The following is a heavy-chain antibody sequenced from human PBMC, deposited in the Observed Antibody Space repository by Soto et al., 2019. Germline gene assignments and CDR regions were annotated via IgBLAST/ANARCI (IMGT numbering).Heavy chain of an antibody. J-gene: IGHJ6*02. CDR1: GFTFSAYY. V-gene: IGHV3-11*06. Sequence: PGGSLRLSCAASGFTFSAYYMTWIRQAPGRGLEWLSYIGGSGSSTNYADSVKGRFTISRDNAQNSLYLQMNSLRADDTAVYYCASYLYGVPPDYYYYGMDVWGQGTTVTVSS. CDR2: IGGSGSST. CDR3: ASYLYGVPPDYYYYGMDV. D-gene: IGHD4-17*01.